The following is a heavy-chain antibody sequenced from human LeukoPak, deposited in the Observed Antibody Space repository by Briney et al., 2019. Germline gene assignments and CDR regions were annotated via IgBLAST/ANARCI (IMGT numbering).Heavy chain of an antibody. CDR2: IKKDGSEK. J-gene: IGHJ4*02. CDR1: GFTFSSYW. D-gene: IGHD5-18*01. Sequence: GGSLRLSCAASGFTFSSYWMSWVRQAPGKGLEWVANIKKDGSEKYYVDSVKGRFTISGDNAKTSLYLQMNSLRAEDTAVYYCARDLSGVTGYTYGRGIDYWGQGTLVTVSS. CDR3: ARDLSGVTGYTYGRGIDY. V-gene: IGHV3-7*01.